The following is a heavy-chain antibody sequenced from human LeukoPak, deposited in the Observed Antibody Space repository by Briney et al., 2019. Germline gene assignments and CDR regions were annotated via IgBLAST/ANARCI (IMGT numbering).Heavy chain of an antibody. D-gene: IGHD2-2*02. J-gene: IGHJ6*02. CDR2: IWYDGSNK. CDR1: GFTFRSYG. Sequence: GGSLRLSCAASGFTFRSYGMHWVRQAPGKGLEWVAVIWYDGSNKYYADSVKSRFTISRDNSKNTLYLQMNSLRAEDTAVYYCARSTCSSTSCYNVTPYYGMDVWGQGTTVTVSS. CDR3: ARSTCSSTSCYNVTPYYGMDV. V-gene: IGHV3-33*01.